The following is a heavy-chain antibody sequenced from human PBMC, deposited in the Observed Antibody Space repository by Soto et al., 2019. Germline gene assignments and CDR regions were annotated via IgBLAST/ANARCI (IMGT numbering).Heavy chain of an antibody. J-gene: IGHJ6*02. D-gene: IGHD1-7*01. CDR3: ARKLELRGSYYYYYDMDV. CDR1: GFTDYY. Sequence: ASVKVSCKASGFTDYYMHWVRQAPGQGLEWMGWINPNSGGTNYAQKFQGRVTMTRDTSISTAYMELSRLRSDDTAVYYCARKLELRGSYYYYYDMDVWGQGTTVTVSS. CDR2: INPNSGGT. V-gene: IGHV1-2*02.